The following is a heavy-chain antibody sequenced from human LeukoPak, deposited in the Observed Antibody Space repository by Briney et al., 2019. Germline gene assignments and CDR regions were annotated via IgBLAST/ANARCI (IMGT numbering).Heavy chain of an antibody. J-gene: IGHJ4*02. CDR3: ARQKWAVVTAPYYFDY. D-gene: IGHD5-18*01. CDR2: IYTSGST. CDR1: GGSISSGSYY. V-gene: IGHV4-61*02. Sequence: PSETLSLTCTVSGGSISSGSYYWSWIRQPAGKGLEWIGRIYTSGSTNYNPSLKSRVTISVDTSKNQFSLKLSFVTAADTAVYYCARQKWAVVTAPYYFDYWGQGTLVTVSS.